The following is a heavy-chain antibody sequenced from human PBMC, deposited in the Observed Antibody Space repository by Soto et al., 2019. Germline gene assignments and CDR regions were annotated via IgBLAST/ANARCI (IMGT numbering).Heavy chain of an antibody. CDR2: ISGSGGST. CDR1: GFTFSSYA. CDR3: AKGVTDLSIAVAPYY. D-gene: IGHD6-19*01. J-gene: IGHJ4*02. Sequence: EVQLLESGGGLVQPGGSLRLSCAASGFTFSSYAMRWVRQAPGRGLEWVSAISGSGGSTYYADSVKGRFTISRDNSKNTLYLQMNRLRAEDTAVYYCAKGVTDLSIAVAPYYLDQGTLVTVCS. V-gene: IGHV3-23*01.